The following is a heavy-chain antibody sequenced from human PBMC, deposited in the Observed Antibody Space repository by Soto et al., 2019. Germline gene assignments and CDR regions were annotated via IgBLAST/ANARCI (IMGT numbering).Heavy chain of an antibody. Sequence: PGGSLRLSCAASGFTFSSYGMHWVRQAPGKGLEWVAVISYDGSHKYYGDSVKGRFTISRDNSKNTLFLQMNSLRPEDTAVYYCAKDRGPLYCSGGTCYSGPFDYWGQGT. CDR2: ISYDGSHK. J-gene: IGHJ4*02. CDR3: AKDRGPLYCSGGTCYSGPFDY. CDR1: GFTFSSYG. D-gene: IGHD2-15*01. V-gene: IGHV3-30*18.